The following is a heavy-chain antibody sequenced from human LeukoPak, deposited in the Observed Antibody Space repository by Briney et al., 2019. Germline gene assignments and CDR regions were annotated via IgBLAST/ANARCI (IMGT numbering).Heavy chain of an antibody. CDR1: GFTFSSYS. Sequence: GGSLRLSCAASGFTFSSYSMNWVRQAPGKGLEWVSSISSSNSYIYYADSVKGRFTISRDNARKSLYLQMNSLRAEDTAVYYCARACVYYDSSGCDYWGQGTLVTVSS. J-gene: IGHJ4*02. V-gene: IGHV3-21*01. CDR3: ARACVYYDSSGCDY. D-gene: IGHD3-22*01. CDR2: ISSSNSYI.